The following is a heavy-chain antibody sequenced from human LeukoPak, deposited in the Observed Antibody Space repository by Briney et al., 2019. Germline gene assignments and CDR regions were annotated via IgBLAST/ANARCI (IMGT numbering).Heavy chain of an antibody. CDR1: GGTFSSYA. V-gene: IGHV1-69*13. J-gene: IGHJ5*02. Sequence: ASVKVSCKASGGTFSSYAISWVRQAPGQGLEWMGGIIPIFGTANYAQKFQGRDTITADESTSTAYMELSSLRSEDTAVYYCARNLAVGPPWWFDPWGQGTLVTVSS. CDR2: IIPIFGTA. CDR3: ARNLAVGPPWWFDP. D-gene: IGHD6-19*01.